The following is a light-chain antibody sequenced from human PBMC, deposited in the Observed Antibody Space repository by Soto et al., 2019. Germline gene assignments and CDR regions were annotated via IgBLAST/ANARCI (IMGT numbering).Light chain of an antibody. CDR2: GAS. CDR1: QSVSSTY. Sequence: DIALTLLPGTRWSSPADRATLSCRASQSVSSTYLAWSQQKPGQAPRLLIYGASSRATGIPDRFSGSGSGTEFTLTITRLEPGDFAVYYCQQYDNSPTRFTFGTGTKVDIK. CDR3: QQYDNSPTRFT. V-gene: IGKV3-20*01. J-gene: IGKJ3*01.